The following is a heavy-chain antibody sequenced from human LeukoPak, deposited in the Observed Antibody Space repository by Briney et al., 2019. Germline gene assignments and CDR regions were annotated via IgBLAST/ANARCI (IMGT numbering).Heavy chain of an antibody. CDR2: IYYSGST. V-gene: IGHV4-30-4*01. CDR1: RGSISSGDYY. D-gene: IGHD3-10*01. CDR3: ARTLLSAGSASYGFDP. Sequence: SQTLSLTCSVSRGSISSGDYYWSWIRQPPGKGLEWIGHIYYSGSTHHNPSLKSRVTISVDTSKNQFSLKLSSVTATDTAVYYCARTLLSAGSASYGFDPWGQGTLVTVSS. J-gene: IGHJ5*02.